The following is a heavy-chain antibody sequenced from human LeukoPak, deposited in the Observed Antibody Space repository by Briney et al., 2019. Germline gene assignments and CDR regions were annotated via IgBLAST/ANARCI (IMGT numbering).Heavy chain of an antibody. CDR2: ISSSSTYI. Sequence: GGSLRLSCAASGFTFSSYSMNWVRQAPGKGLEWVSSISSSSTYIYYADSVKGRFTISRDSAKNSLYLQMNSLRAEDTAVYYCVRDYENLTGSKTRFHYWGQGTLVTVSS. J-gene: IGHJ4*02. CDR1: GFTFSSYS. CDR3: VRDYENLTGSKTRFHY. D-gene: IGHD3-9*01. V-gene: IGHV3-21*01.